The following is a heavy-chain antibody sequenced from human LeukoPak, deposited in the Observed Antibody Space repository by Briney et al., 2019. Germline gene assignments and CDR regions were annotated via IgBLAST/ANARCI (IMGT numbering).Heavy chain of an antibody. CDR1: GGSVSSAYYY. CDR2: IYYSGST. V-gene: IGHV4-61*01. J-gene: IGHJ4*02. CDR3: ARDYTGDYDSSGYLYYLDY. D-gene: IGHD3-22*01. Sequence: SETLSPTCTVSGGSVSSAYYYWSWIRQPPGKGLEWIGHIYYSGSTNYNPSLKSRVTISVDTSKSQFSLKLSSVTAADTAVYYCARDYTGDYDSSGYLYYLDYWGLGTPVTVSS.